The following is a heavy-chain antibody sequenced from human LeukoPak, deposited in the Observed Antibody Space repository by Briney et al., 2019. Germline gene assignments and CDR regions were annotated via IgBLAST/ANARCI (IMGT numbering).Heavy chain of an antibody. CDR1: GYTFTSFA. Sequence: GASVKVSCKASGYTFTSFAISWVRQAPGQGLEWIGWISGYNGDTNYAQKLQGRVTMTTDTSTSTAYMELRSLRSDDTAVYYCARTGTQLWFMIYFNYWGQGTLVTVSS. J-gene: IGHJ4*02. V-gene: IGHV1-18*01. CDR3: ARTGTQLWFMIYFNY. CDR2: ISGYNGDT. D-gene: IGHD5-18*01.